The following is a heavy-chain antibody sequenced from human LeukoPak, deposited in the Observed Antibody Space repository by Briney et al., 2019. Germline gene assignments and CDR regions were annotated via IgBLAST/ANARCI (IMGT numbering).Heavy chain of an antibody. J-gene: IGHJ3*02. CDR1: GGSISSSSYY. CDR2: IYYSGST. V-gene: IGHV4-39*01. CDR3: AFPLLRYFDWSRPSAFDI. D-gene: IGHD3-9*01. Sequence: SETLSLTCTVSGGSISSSSYYWGWIRQPPGKGLEWIGSIYYSGSTYYNPSLKSRVTISVDTSKNQFSLKLSSVTAADTAVYYCAFPLLRYFDWSRPSAFDIWGQGTMVTVSS.